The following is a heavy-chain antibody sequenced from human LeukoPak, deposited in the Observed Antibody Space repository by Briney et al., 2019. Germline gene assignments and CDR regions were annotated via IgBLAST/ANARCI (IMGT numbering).Heavy chain of an antibody. Sequence: PGGSLRLSCAASGFTISSYWMSWVRQAPGKGLEWVAVISYDGSNKYYADSVKGRFTISRDNSKNTLYLQMNSLRAEDTAVYYCAYFADYWGQGTLVTVSS. CDR3: AYFADY. D-gene: IGHD3-9*01. CDR1: GFTISSYW. V-gene: IGHV3-30-3*01. CDR2: ISYDGSNK. J-gene: IGHJ4*02.